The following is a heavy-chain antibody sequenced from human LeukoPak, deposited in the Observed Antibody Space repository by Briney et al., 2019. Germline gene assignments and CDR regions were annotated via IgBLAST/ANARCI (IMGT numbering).Heavy chain of an antibody. CDR3: VRIPGSGDNYPGILTY. Sequence: SETLSLTCSVSGVPISGSSYYWYWIRQPPGKGLEWIGSVYYTGSTYYNPSLSSRVTISVDTSNNRVSLNLSSVTAADTAVYYCVRIPGSGDNYPGILTYWGQGTLVTVSS. J-gene: IGHJ4*02. CDR1: GVPISGSSYY. D-gene: IGHD3-10*01. CDR2: VYYTGST. V-gene: IGHV4-39*07.